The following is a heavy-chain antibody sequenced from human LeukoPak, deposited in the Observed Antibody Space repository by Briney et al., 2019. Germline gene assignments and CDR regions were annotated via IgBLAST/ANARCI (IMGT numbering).Heavy chain of an antibody. CDR1: GGTLSSYA. J-gene: IGHJ4*02. D-gene: IGHD2-21*02. V-gene: IGHV1-69*05. CDR2: IIPIFGSS. Sequence: SVQVSCKASGGTLSSYAISWVRQAPGQGLEWMGRIIPIFGSSDYAQNFQGRVTITTDESTSTAYMEPSSLRSEDTAVYYCARTVCCGDCYGPNRLYYFDYWGQGTLVTVSS. CDR3: ARTVCCGDCYGPNRLYYFDY.